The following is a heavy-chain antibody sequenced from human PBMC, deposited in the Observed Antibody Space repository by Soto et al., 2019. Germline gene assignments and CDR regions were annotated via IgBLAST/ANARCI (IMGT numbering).Heavy chain of an antibody. CDR3: ARGHRSIAVAGTILFDY. J-gene: IGHJ4*02. Sequence: GGSLRLSCAASGFTFSSYSMNWVRQAPGKGLEWVSYISSSSSTIYYADSVKGRFTISRDNAKNSLYLQMNSLRDEDTAVYYCARGHRSIAVAGTILFDYWGQGTLVTVSS. D-gene: IGHD6-19*01. V-gene: IGHV3-48*02. CDR2: ISSSSSTI. CDR1: GFTFSSYS.